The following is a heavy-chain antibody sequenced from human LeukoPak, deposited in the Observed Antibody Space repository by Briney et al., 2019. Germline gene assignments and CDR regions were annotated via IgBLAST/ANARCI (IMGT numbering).Heavy chain of an antibody. Sequence: GGSLRLSCAASGFSFSSSAMSWVRQAPGKGLESVSAISGSGGNTYYAGSVKGRFTIFRDNSKNMLYLQMNSLRAEDTALYYCASQKANFYDSSGDVWGQGTTVTVSS. CDR3: ASQKANFYDSSGDV. D-gene: IGHD3-22*01. V-gene: IGHV3-23*01. CDR2: ISGSGGNT. CDR1: GFSFSSSA. J-gene: IGHJ6*02.